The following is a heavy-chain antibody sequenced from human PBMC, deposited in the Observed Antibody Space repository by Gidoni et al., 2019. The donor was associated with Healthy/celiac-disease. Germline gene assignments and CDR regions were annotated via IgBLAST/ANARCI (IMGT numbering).Heavy chain of an antibody. CDR3: AREGGVVEMATTHFDY. D-gene: IGHD1-1*01. V-gene: IGHV3-21*01. J-gene: IGHJ4*02. CDR1: GFPFSSYS. CDR2: MSSSSSYI. Sequence: EVQLVESGGGLVKPGGSLRLSCAASGFPFSSYSMNWVRQAPGKGLEGVSSMSSSSSYIYDADEVKGRFTISRDNAKNSLYLQMNSLRAEDTAVYYCAREGGVVEMATTHFDYWGQGTLVTVSS.